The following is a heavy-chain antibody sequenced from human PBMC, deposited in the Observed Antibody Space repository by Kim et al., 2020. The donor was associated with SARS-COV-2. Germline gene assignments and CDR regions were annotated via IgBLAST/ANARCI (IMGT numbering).Heavy chain of an antibody. CDR3: TRDPCTGRGCYG. J-gene: IGHJ6*01. V-gene: IGHV3-49*03. CDR2: IKSQSNGRTT. CDR1: GFTFGDFA. Sequence: GGSLRLSCTPSGFTFGDFALNWFRQAPGKGLEWVAFIKSQSNGRTTQYAASVKDRFSISRDDSKNIAYLQMNSLKIEDTAVYYCTRDPCTGRGCYG. D-gene: IGHD2-8*02.